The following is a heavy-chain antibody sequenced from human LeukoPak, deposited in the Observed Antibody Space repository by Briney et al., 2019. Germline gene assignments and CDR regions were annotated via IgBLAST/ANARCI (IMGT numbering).Heavy chain of an antibody. CDR1: GGSFSGYY. V-gene: IGHV4-34*01. J-gene: IGHJ4*02. D-gene: IGHD3-22*01. CDR2: INDSGST. CDR3: ARVIDYDSSGYYLGY. Sequence: SETLSLTCAVYGGSFSGYYWSWIRQPPGKGLEWIGEINDSGSTNCNPSLESRVSISVDTSKNQFSLKLSSVTAADTAVYYCARVIDYDSSGYYLGYWGQGTRVTASS.